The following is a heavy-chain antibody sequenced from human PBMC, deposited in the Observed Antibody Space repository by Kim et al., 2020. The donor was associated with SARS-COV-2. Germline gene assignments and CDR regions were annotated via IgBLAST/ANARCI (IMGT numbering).Heavy chain of an antibody. Sequence: GGSLRLSCAASRFTFSSYGMHWVRQAPGKGLEWVALISYDGSDEYYADSVKGRFTISRDNSKNTLYLQMNSLGAEDTAVYYCAKSTPSSVTAMDRFDYWGQGTLVTVSS. CDR1: RFTFSSYG. V-gene: IGHV3-30*18. CDR2: ISYDGSDE. D-gene: IGHD2-21*02. CDR3: AKSTPSSVTAMDRFDY. J-gene: IGHJ4*02.